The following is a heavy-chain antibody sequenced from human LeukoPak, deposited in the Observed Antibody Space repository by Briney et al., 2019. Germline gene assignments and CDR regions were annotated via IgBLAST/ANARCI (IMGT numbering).Heavy chain of an antibody. CDR1: GLTFSNYW. D-gene: IGHD5-18*01. V-gene: IGHV3-7*01. Sequence: GGSLRLSCVASGLTFSNYWMSWLRQAPGKGLEWVANIKQDGSETYYLDSVKGRFTISRDNAKLSLYLQMNSLRAEDTAVYYCASGFGYSYGLFDCWGQGTLVTVSS. CDR2: IKQDGSET. J-gene: IGHJ4*02. CDR3: ASGFGYSYGLFDC.